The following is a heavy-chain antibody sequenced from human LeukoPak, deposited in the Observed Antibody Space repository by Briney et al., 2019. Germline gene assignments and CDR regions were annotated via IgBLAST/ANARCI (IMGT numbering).Heavy chain of an antibody. V-gene: IGHV3-30*03. D-gene: IGHD3-9*01. J-gene: IGHJ4*02. CDR2: ISYDGSNK. CDR1: GFTFSSYG. Sequence: PGWALTLTCAASGFTFSSYGMHWVGQPPSKGVEGVAVISYDGSNKYYPDSVKGRFTISRENYKNTLYLQMNSLRAEDTAVYYCVRLLRYFDWRSSYYFDYWGQGTLVTVSS. CDR3: VRLLRYFDWRSSYYFDY.